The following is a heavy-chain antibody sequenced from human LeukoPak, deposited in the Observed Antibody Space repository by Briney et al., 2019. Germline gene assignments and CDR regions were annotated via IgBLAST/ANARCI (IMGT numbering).Heavy chain of an antibody. Sequence: PSETLSLTCTVPGGSIDSRSYYWDWIRQPPGKGLEWIGRIYYSGSTYYNPSLKSRVTISVDTSKNQFSLKLSSVTAADTAVYYCARRPVRELLGGDAFDIWGQGTMVTVSS. CDR2: IYYSGST. D-gene: IGHD1-26*01. J-gene: IGHJ3*02. CDR1: GGSIDSRSYY. CDR3: ARRPVRELLGGDAFDI. V-gene: IGHV4-39*01.